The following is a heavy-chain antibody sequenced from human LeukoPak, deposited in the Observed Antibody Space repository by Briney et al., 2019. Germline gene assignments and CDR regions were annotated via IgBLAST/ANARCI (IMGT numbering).Heavy chain of an antibody. V-gene: IGHV1-2*02. CDR1: GYTFTAFC. Sequence: GASVKVSCKASGYTFTAFCIHWVRQAPGQGLEWMGWITPNSGGTDYAQKFQDRVTMTRDTSKSTVFMELTTLTSDDTAVYYCVRDERDLSGYDQFEYWGQGTLVTVAS. CDR2: ITPNSGGT. CDR3: VRDERDLSGYDQFEY. J-gene: IGHJ4*02. D-gene: IGHD5-12*01.